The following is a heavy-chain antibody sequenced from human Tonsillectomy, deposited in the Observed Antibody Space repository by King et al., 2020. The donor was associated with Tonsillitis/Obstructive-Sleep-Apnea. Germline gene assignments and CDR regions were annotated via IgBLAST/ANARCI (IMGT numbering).Heavy chain of an antibody. CDR1: GFTFSSYS. CDR3: ASQDSSGYYCWY. D-gene: IGHD3-22*01. CDR2: ISSSSSYI. Sequence: LVESGGGLVKPGGSLRLSCAASGFTFSSYSMNWVRQAPGKGLEWVSSISSSSSYIYYADPLKGRLTISRDNAKNSLYLQMNSLRAEDTAVYYCASQDSSGYYCWYWGQGTLVTVSS. V-gene: IGHV3-21*01. J-gene: IGHJ4*02.